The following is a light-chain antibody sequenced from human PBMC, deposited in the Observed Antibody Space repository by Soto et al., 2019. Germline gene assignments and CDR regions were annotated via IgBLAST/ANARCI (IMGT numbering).Light chain of an antibody. CDR3: QQFGSSPGFT. J-gene: IGKJ3*01. CDR1: QNINSRY. Sequence: EIVLTQSPGTLSLSPGERATLSCRASQNINSRYLAWYQQKPGQAPRLPISGASSRATGIPDRFSGSGSGTDVTLTISRLEPEDFAVYYCQQFGSSPGFTFGPGTKVDIK. V-gene: IGKV3-20*01. CDR2: GAS.